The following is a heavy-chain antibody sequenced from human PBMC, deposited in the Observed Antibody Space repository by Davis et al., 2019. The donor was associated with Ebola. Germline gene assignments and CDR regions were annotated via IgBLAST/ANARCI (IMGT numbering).Heavy chain of an antibody. D-gene: IGHD3-3*01. Sequence: AASVKVSCKASGYTFTSYDINWVRRATGQGLEWMGWMNPNSGNTGYAQKFQGRVTMTRNTSISTAYMELSSLRSEDTAVYYCARTYYDFWSGYLRYYYYYGMDVWGQGTTVTVSS. J-gene: IGHJ6*02. CDR3: ARTYYDFWSGYLRYYYYYGMDV. CDR1: GYTFTSYD. V-gene: IGHV1-8*01. CDR2: MNPNSGNT.